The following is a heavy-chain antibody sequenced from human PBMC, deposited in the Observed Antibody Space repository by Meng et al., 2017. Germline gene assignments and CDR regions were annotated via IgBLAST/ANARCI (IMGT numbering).Heavy chain of an antibody. J-gene: IGHJ5*02. Sequence: QVQGVPAGAEVEKPGASVKVSCKASGYTFTSYTIHWVRQAPGQSLAWMGWIKSANGDAKYSQKFQGRLTLTRDTSASTAYLELSSLTFEDTAVYYCARGTGSSWFDPWGQGTLVTVSS. CDR2: IKSANGDA. D-gene: IGHD6-13*01. CDR3: ARGTGSSWFDP. CDR1: GYTFTSYT. V-gene: IGHV1-3*01.